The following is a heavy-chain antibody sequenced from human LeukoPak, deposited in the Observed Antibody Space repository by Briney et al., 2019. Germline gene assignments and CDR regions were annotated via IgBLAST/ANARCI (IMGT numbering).Heavy chain of an antibody. Sequence: KSSETLSLTCSVSGVSISSGSYYWSWIRQPAGKGLEWIGRIYTSGSTNYNPSLKSRVTISVDTSKNQFSLKLSSVTAADTAVYYCARGDEAGWFDPWGQGTLVTVSS. J-gene: IGHJ5*02. V-gene: IGHV4-61*02. CDR3: ARGDEAGWFDP. CDR1: GVSISSGSYY. D-gene: IGHD2-21*01. CDR2: IYTSGST.